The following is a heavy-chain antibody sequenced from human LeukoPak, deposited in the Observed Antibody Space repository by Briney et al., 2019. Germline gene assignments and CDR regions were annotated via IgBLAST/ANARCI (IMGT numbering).Heavy chain of an antibody. Sequence: EALALPCPVSGGSISSDCWSWIRQPPGKGLEWIGYIYYSGSTNYNPSLKSRVTISVDTSKNQFSLKLSSVTAADTAVHYCARDRGYCSGGSCYRWFDPWGQGTLVTVSS. CDR2: IYYSGST. CDR3: ARDRGYCSGGSCYRWFDP. V-gene: IGHV4-59*01. D-gene: IGHD2-15*01. J-gene: IGHJ5*02. CDR1: GGSISSDC.